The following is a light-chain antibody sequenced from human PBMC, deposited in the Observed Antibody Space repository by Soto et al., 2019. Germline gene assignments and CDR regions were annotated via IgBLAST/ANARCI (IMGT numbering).Light chain of an antibody. J-gene: IGKJ4*01. V-gene: IGKV3-11*01. CDR3: QQRSDWPST. CDR1: QSVSRY. Sequence: EIVLTQSPATLSLSPGERATLSCRASQSVSRYLAWYQQKPGQAPRLLIYDASNRATGIPARFSGSGSGTDFNLTISSLEPEDFSFYYCQQRSDWPSTFGGGTKVQIK. CDR2: DAS.